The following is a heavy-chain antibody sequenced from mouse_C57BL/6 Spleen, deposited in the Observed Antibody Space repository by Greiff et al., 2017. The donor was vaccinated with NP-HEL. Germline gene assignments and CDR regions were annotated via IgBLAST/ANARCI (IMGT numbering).Heavy chain of an antibody. Sequence: QVQLQQSRAELARPGASVKLSCKASGYTFTSYGISWVKQRTGQGLEWIGEIYPTSGTTYYNEKFKGKATLTADKSSSTAYMELRSLTSEDSAVYFCARFITTVVDYYAMDYWGQVTSVTVAS. J-gene: IGHJ4*01. D-gene: IGHD1-1*01. CDR1: GYTFTSYG. V-gene: IGHV1-81*01. CDR2: IYPTSGTT. CDR3: ARFITTVVDYYAMDY.